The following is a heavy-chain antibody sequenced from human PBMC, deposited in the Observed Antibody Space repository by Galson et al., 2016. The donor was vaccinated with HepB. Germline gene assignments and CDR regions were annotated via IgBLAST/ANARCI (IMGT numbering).Heavy chain of an antibody. J-gene: IGHJ4*02. CDR1: GFTFNNYG. V-gene: IGHV3-30*03. Sequence: SLRLSCAASGFTFNNYGMHWVRQAPGKGLEWLAIMSYDGSNKDYADSVKGRFPISRDNSKNMLSLQMNSLRPEDTALYYCAREGGLRYFDYWGQGTLVTVSS. CDR2: MSYDGSNK. CDR3: AREGGLRYFDY. D-gene: IGHD3-10*01.